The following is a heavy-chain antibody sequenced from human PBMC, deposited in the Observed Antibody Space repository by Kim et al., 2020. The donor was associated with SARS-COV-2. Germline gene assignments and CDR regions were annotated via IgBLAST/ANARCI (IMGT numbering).Heavy chain of an antibody. CDR3: ARDETAYSSGWYYYFDY. V-gene: IGHV3-21*01. Sequence: GGSLRLSCAASGFTFSSYSMNWVRQAPGKGLEWVSSISSSSSYIYYADSVKGRFTISRDNAKNSLYLQMNSLRAEDTAVYYCARDETAYSSGWYYYFDYWGQGTLVTVSS. CDR1: GFTFSSYS. D-gene: IGHD6-19*01. CDR2: ISSSSSYI. J-gene: IGHJ4*02.